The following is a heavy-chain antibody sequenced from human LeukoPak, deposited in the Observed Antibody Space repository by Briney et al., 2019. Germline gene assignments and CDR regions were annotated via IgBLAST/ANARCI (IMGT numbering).Heavy chain of an antibody. Sequence: SETLSLTCTVSGGSISSGGYYWSWIRQHPGKGLEWIGEINHSGSTNYNPSLKSRVTISVDTSKNQFSLKLSSVTAADTAVYYCARGRVSANSRRYYYYYMDVWGKGTTVTVSS. J-gene: IGHJ6*03. V-gene: IGHV4-39*07. CDR2: INHSGST. CDR3: ARGRVSANSRRYYYYYMDV. D-gene: IGHD4/OR15-4a*01. CDR1: GGSISSGGYY.